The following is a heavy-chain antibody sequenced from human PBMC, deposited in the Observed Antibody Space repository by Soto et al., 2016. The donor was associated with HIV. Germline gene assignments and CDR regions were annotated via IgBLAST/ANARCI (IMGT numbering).Heavy chain of an antibody. CDR3: VRDSSSKGIEQGGDLDY. D-gene: IGHD2-2*01. J-gene: IGHJ4*02. V-gene: IGHV3-48*01. CDR2: ISSSGSRK. CDR1: GFVFNVYS. Sequence: EVQLVESGGGLVKPGRSLRLSCAASGFVFNVYSMNWVRQAPGKGLEWISFISSSGSRKYLADSVKGRFTVSRDNAKDSLFLEMSSLRGDDTAIYYCVRDSSSKGIEQGGDLDYVGPGNPGSPSPQ.